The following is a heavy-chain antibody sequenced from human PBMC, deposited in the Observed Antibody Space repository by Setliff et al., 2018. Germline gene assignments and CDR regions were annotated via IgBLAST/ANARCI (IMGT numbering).Heavy chain of an antibody. CDR1: GFNLNVYT. Sequence: GGSLSLSCAASGFNLNVYTMEWVRQAPGKGLEWVSSISANGNYIYYADSLKGRLTVSRDNSKNSLFLQMDSLTAEDTAVYYCARGSLSGTTYPSDYWGQGTQVTVSS. D-gene: IGHD1-7*01. V-gene: IGHV3-21*01. CDR2: ISANGNYI. J-gene: IGHJ4*02. CDR3: ARGSLSGTTYPSDY.